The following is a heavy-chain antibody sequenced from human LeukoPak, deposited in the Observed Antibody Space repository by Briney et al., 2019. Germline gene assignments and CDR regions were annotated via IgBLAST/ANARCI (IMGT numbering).Heavy chain of an antibody. CDR3: ARATGSGIMYYYDSSGYSLDY. D-gene: IGHD3-22*01. J-gene: IGHJ4*02. CDR2: IKQEGSEK. Sequence: GGSLRLSCSASGFTFSTYWMTWVRQAPGKGLEWVANIKQEGSEKYYVDSVKGRFTISRDNAKNSLYLQMNSLGAEDTAVYYCARATGSGIMYYYDSSGYSLDYWGQGTLVTVSS. CDR1: GFTFSTYW. V-gene: IGHV3-7*01.